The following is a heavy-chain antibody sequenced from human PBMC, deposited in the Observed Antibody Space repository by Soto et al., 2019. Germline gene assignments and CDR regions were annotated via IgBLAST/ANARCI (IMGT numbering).Heavy chain of an antibody. Sequence: PGESLKISCKGSGYIFKSYRISWVRQMPGKGLEWMGRIDPSDLYTKYSPSFEGHVTISGDKSTNTAYLQWSSLKASDTAMYYCARHPGMVGELDYRGQGSLVTVSS. J-gene: IGHJ4*02. CDR3: ARHPGMVGELDY. CDR2: IDPSDLYT. V-gene: IGHV5-10-1*01. D-gene: IGHD1-26*01. CDR1: GYIFKSYR.